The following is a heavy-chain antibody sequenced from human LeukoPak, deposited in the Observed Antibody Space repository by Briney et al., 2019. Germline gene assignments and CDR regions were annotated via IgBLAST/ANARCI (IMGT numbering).Heavy chain of an antibody. CDR2: ISYDASNK. V-gene: IGHV3-30-3*01. CDR3: AREEYGGVYFDY. J-gene: IGHJ4*02. CDR1: GFTFSSYA. Sequence: GGSLRLSCAASGFTFSSYAMHWVRQAPGKGLEWVAVISYDASNKYYTDSVKGRFTISKDNSKNMLYLQMDSLRVEDTAVYHCAREEYGGVYFDYWGQGTLVTVSS. D-gene: IGHD4-23*01.